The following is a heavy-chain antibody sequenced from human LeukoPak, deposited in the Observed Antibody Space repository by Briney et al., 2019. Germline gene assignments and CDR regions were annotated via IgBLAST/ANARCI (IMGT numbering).Heavy chain of an antibody. Sequence: EASVKVSCEASGYTFTSYYMHWVRQAPGQGLEWVGIINPSGGSTSYAQKFQGRVTMTRDTSTSTVYMELSSLRSEDTAVYYCARDQAYSSGWLKSAYCYGMDVWGQGTTVTVSS. CDR1: GYTFTSYY. CDR2: INPSGGST. D-gene: IGHD6-19*01. J-gene: IGHJ6*02. CDR3: ARDQAYSSGWLKSAYCYGMDV. V-gene: IGHV1-46*01.